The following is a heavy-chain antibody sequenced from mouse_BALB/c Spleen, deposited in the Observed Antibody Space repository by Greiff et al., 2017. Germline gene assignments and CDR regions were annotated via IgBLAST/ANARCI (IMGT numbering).Heavy chain of an antibody. D-gene: IGHD1-1*01. CDR2: ISYSGST. Sequence: EVQLQQSGPGLVKPSQSLSLTCTVTGYSITSDYAWNWIRQFPGNKLEWMGYISYSGSTSYNPSLKSRISITRDTSKNQFFLQLNSVTTEDTATYYCARGFYYGSSYWYFDVGGAGTTVTVSS. CDR3: ARGFYYGSSYWYFDV. CDR1: GYSITSDYA. V-gene: IGHV3-2*02. J-gene: IGHJ1*01.